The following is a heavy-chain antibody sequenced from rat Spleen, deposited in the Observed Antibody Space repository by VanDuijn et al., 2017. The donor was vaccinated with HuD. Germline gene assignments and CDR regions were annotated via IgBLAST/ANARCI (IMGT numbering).Heavy chain of an antibody. Sequence: EVKLIESGGGLVQSGRSLKLSCAASGFNFNAYWMSWIRQAPGKGLEWIASIPNTGGNIYYPDSVKGRITISRDNAKSTLYLQMDSLRSEDTATYYCARGHYGYTYADYWGQGVMVTVSS. J-gene: IGHJ2*01. CDR2: IPNTGGNI. CDR3: ARGHYGYTYADY. V-gene: IGHV5-31*01. CDR1: GFNFNAYW. D-gene: IGHD1-9*01.